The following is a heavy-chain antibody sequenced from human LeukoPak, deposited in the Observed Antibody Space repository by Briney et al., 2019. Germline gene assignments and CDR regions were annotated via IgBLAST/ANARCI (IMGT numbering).Heavy chain of an antibody. CDR3: ARHKTPARHAPYDAFDI. J-gene: IGHJ3*02. V-gene: IGHV4-31*03. CDR2: IYYSGST. Sequence: SETLSLTCTVSGGSISSGGYYWIWIRQHPGKGLEWIGYIYYSGSTYYNPSLKSRVTISVDTSKNQFSLKLSSVTAAATAVYYCARHKTPARHAPYDAFDIWGHGTMVTVSS. CDR1: GGSISSGGYY.